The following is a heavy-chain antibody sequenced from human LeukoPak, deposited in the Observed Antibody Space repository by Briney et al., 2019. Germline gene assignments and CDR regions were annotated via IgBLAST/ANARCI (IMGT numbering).Heavy chain of an antibody. Sequence: HPGRSLRLSCAASGFTFSSYAMHWVRQAPGKGLEWVAVISYDGSNKYYADSVKGRFTISRDNAENSLYLQMNSLRAEDTAVYYCARDIYCTNTVCYFDSWGQGTLVTVSS. CDR1: GFTFSSYA. V-gene: IGHV3-30-3*01. D-gene: IGHD2-8*01. J-gene: IGHJ4*02. CDR3: ARDIYCTNTVCYFDS. CDR2: ISYDGSNK.